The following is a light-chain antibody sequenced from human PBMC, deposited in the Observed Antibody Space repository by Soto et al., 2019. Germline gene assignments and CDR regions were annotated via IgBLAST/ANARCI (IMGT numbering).Light chain of an antibody. V-gene: IGLV2-11*01. CDR1: SSDVGGYNY. CDR3: CSYAGSYPYV. J-gene: IGLJ1*01. Sequence: QSALTQPRSVSGSPGQSVTISCTGTSSDVGGYNYVSWYQQHPGKAPKLMIYDVSKRPSGVPDRFSGSKSGNTASLTISGLQAEDEADYYCCSYAGSYPYVFGTGTKHRP. CDR2: DVS.